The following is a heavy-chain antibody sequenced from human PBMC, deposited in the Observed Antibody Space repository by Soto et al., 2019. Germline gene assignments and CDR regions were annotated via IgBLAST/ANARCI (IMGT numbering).Heavy chain of an antibody. CDR2: ISAYNGNT. Sequence: ASVNVSCKAFGYTFARYGISWVRQAPGQRLEWMGWISAYNGNTNYAQKLQGRVTMTTDTSTSTAYMELRSLRSDETAVYYCATDSTLHGSSGYSCYYGMDVWGQGTMVTVSS. CDR1: GYTFARYG. CDR3: ATDSTLHGSSGYSCYYGMDV. V-gene: IGHV1-18*01. D-gene: IGHD3-22*01. J-gene: IGHJ6*02.